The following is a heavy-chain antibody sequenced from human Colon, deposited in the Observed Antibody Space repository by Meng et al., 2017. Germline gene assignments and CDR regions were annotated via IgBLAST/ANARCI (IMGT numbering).Heavy chain of an antibody. CDR2: IDWDDDK. V-gene: IGHV2-70*04. Sequence: SGATLVKPPQTLTLTCTFSGFSLSTSGMRVRWIRQPPGKALEWLERIDWDDDKFYSTARKTRLTISKDTSKNQVVLKMTNMDPVDTATYDGAWMSCLRALDIWGQGTMVTVSS. J-gene: IGHJ3*02. CDR3: AWMSCLRALDI. D-gene: IGHD3-16*01. CDR1: GFSLSTSGMR.